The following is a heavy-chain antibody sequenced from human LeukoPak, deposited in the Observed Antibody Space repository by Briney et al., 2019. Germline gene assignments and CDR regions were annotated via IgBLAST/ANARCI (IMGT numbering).Heavy chain of an antibody. CDR3: ARRIAAAQSWFDP. Sequence: PSETLSLTCTVSGGSISSYYWSWIRQPPGKGLEWIGYIYYSGSTNYNPSLKSRVTISVDTSKNQFSLKLSSVTAADTAVYYCARRIAAAQSWFDPWGQGTLVTVSS. D-gene: IGHD6-13*01. CDR2: IYYSGST. J-gene: IGHJ5*02. V-gene: IGHV4-59*01. CDR1: GGSISSYY.